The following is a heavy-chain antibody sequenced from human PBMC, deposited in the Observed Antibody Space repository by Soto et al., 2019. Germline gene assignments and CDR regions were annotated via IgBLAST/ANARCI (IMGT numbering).Heavy chain of an antibody. CDR2: IYRTEST. CDR3: ASRDPGTSVDY. D-gene: IGHD1-7*01. Sequence: QVQLQESGPGLVKPSGTLSLTCAVSGGSFTSNNWSTWVRQPPGQGLEWIGEIYRTESTNYNPSLKSRVTISLDKSENQFSLKVTSLTAADTAVYYCASRDPGTSVDYWGQGTLVTVSS. V-gene: IGHV4-4*02. J-gene: IGHJ4*02. CDR1: GGSFTSNNW.